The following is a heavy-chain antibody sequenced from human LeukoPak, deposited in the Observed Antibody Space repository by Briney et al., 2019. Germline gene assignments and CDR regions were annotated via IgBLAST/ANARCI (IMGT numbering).Heavy chain of an antibody. CDR1: GFSFSSYW. Sequence: GGSLRLSCAASGFSFSSYWMTWVRQAPGKGLEWVANIKQDGSKKSYVDSVKGRFTISRDNAKNSLYLQMNSLRAEDTAIYYCTRVGYIDEGIDYWGQGTLVTVSS. J-gene: IGHJ4*02. CDR2: IKQDGSKK. D-gene: IGHD5-24*01. CDR3: TRVGYIDEGIDY. V-gene: IGHV3-7*04.